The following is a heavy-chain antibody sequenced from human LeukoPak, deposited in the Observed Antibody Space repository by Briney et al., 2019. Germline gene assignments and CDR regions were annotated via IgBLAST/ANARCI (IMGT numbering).Heavy chain of an antibody. J-gene: IGHJ6*02. Sequence: SETLSLTCTVSGDSMTSSNHYWVWLRQPPGKGLEWIGSIYYGGSTYYNPSLKSRVTISQDTSKNQFSLKVSSVTAADTAVYHCARRSHCTGGSCYPVWGQGTTVTVSS. V-gene: IGHV4-39*01. D-gene: IGHD2-15*01. CDR1: GDSMTSSNHY. CDR3: ARRSHCTGGSCYPV. CDR2: IYYGGST.